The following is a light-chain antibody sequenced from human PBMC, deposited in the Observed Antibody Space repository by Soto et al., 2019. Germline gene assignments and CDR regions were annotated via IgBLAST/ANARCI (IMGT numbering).Light chain of an antibody. CDR3: QQYNNWPPWT. CDR1: QSFSGK. J-gene: IGKJ1*01. V-gene: IGKV3-15*01. Sequence: EIVLTQSPATLSVSPGERATLSCRASQSFSGKLAWYQQKPGQAPRLLIYGASTRATGIPARFSGSGSGTEFTLTISSLQSEDFAVYYCQQYNNWPPWTFGQGTKVDIK. CDR2: GAS.